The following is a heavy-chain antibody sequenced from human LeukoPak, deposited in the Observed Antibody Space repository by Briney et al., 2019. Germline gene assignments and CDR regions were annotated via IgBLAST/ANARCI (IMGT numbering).Heavy chain of an antibody. CDR1: GYTLTEIS. CDR3: ARGPIGAPDYYFDY. D-gene: IGHD3-10*01. CDR2: FDPENGET. J-gene: IGHJ4*02. Sequence: GASVKVSCKVSGYTLTEISMYWVRQAPGKGLEWMGRFDPENGETLYAQKFQCRVTMTEDTSTDTVYMELSSLRSEDTAVYFCARGPIGAPDYYFDYWGQGTLVTVSS. V-gene: IGHV1-24*01.